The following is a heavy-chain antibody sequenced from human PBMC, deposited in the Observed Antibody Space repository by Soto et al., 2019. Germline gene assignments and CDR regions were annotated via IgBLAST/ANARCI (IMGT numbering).Heavy chain of an antibody. CDR1: GDSVSSNSAA. D-gene: IGHD3-10*01. V-gene: IGHV6-1*01. J-gene: IGHJ4*02. CDR3: ARDYFFWGTGGIITMVRGVDY. Sequence: SQTLSLTCAISGDSVSSNSAAWNWIRQSPSRGLEWLGRTYYRSKWYNDYAVSVKSRITINPDTSKNQFSLQLNSVTPEDTAVYYCARDYFFWGTGGIITMVRGVDYWGQGTLVTVSS. CDR2: TYYRSKWYN.